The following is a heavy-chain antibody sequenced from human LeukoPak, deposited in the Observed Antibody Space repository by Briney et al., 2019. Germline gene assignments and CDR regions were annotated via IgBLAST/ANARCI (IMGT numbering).Heavy chain of an antibody. V-gene: IGHV3-30-3*01. D-gene: IGHD5-12*01. CDR3: ARSLDGTIVATIET. CDR1: GFTFSSYA. J-gene: IGHJ4*02. CDR2: ISYDGSNK. Sequence: SGGSLRLSCAASGFTFSSYAMHWVRQAPGKGLEWVAVISYDGSNKYYADSVKGRFTISRDNSKNTLYLQMNSLRAEDTAVYYCARSLDGTIVATIETWGQGTLVTVST.